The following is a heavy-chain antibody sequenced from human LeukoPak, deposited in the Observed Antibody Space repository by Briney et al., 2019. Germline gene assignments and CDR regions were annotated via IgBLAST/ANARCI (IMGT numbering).Heavy chain of an antibody. CDR2: INWNAGSI. V-gene: IGHV3-20*04. CDR1: GFTFDDYT. Sequence: GGSLRLSCAASGFTFDDYTMHWVRQAPGMGLEWVSGINWNAGSIGYADSVKGRFTISRDNAKNSLYLQMNSLRVEDTALYYCARVFSGSFDCWGQGTLVTVSS. D-gene: IGHD1-26*01. J-gene: IGHJ4*02. CDR3: ARVFSGSFDC.